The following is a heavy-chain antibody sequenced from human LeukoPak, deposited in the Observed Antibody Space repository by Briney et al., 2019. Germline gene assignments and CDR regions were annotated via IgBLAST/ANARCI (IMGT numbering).Heavy chain of an antibody. D-gene: IGHD5-24*01. J-gene: IGHJ4*02. V-gene: IGHV4-34*01. CDR3: ARKMATTRGYFDY. CDR1: GGSFSGYY. Sequence: SETLSLTCAVYGGSFSGYYWSWIRQPPGKGLEWIGEINHSGSTNYNPSLKSRVTISVDTSKNQFSLRLSSVTAADTAVYYCARKMATTRGYFDYWGQGTLVTVSS. CDR2: INHSGST.